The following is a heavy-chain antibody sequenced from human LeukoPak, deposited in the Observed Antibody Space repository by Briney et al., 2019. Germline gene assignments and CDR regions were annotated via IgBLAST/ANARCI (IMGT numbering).Heavy chain of an antibody. CDR1: GFIFEEHG. Sequence: GGSLRLSCAASGFIFEEHGMAWVRQVAGKGLEWVAGISWNGGSTGYGESAKGRFTISRDNAKKSLYLQMNSLRVEDTALYYCAGGDSSGLYFDYWGQGILVTVSS. CDR3: AGGDSSGLYFDY. CDR2: ISWNGGST. D-gene: IGHD3-22*01. J-gene: IGHJ4*02. V-gene: IGHV3-20*04.